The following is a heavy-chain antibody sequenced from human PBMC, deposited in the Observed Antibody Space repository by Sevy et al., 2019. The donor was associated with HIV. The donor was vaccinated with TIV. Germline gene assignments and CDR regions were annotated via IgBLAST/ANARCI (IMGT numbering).Heavy chain of an antibody. Sequence: ASVKVSCKASGYSFTSYEIHWVRQAPGQGLEWMGIINPSGGSTSYAQKFQDRVTMIRDTSTTTVYMELSSLRSEDTAVYVCARLRACGGDCYYYDFWGQGTLVTVSS. D-gene: IGHD2-21*02. CDR3: ARLRACGGDCYYYDF. CDR2: INPSGGST. V-gene: IGHV1-46*01. J-gene: IGHJ4*02. CDR1: GYSFTSYE.